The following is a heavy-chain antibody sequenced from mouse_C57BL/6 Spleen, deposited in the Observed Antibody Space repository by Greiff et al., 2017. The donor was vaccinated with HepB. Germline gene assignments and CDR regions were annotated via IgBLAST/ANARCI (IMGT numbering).Heavy chain of an antibody. CDR1: GFTFSDYY. CDR2: INYDGSST. D-gene: IGHD1-1*02. CDR3: ARYGGYFDY. J-gene: IGHJ2*01. Sequence: EVQVVESEGGLVQPGSSMKLSCTASGFTFSDYYMAWVRQVPEKGLEWVANINYDGSSTYYLDSLKSRFIISRDNAKNILYLQMSSLKSEDTATYYCARYGGYFDYWGQGTTLTVSS. V-gene: IGHV5-16*01.